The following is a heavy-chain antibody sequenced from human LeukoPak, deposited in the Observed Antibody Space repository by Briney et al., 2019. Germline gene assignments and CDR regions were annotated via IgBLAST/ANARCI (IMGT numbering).Heavy chain of an antibody. Sequence: ALVKVSCKASGYIFTGYYMHWVRQVPGQGPEWMGWINPNSGDTNYAQKFQGWVTMTRDTSISTAYLDLNRLTSDDTAVYYCSRGLINGHDFDYWGQGIVVTVSS. CDR3: SRGLINGHDFDY. V-gene: IGHV1-2*04. CDR1: GYIFTGYY. CDR2: INPNSGDT. J-gene: IGHJ4*02. D-gene: IGHD3-16*01.